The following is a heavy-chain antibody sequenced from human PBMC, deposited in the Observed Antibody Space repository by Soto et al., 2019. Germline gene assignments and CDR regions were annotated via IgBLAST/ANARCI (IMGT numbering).Heavy chain of an antibody. J-gene: IGHJ5*02. D-gene: IGHD7-27*01. V-gene: IGHV3-66*01. Sequence: EVQLVESGGGLVQPGESLRLSCAASGFPVSNNYMSWVRQAPGKGLEWVSFIYSGGNTYYADSVKGRFTISRDKSKNTLYLQMNNLRVEDTAVYYCTRRPGSSGQGTLVTVSS. CDR1: GFPVSNNY. CDR2: IYSGGNT. CDR3: TRRPGS.